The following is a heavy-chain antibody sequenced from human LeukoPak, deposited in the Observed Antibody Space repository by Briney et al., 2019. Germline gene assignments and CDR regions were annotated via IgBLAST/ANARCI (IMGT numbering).Heavy chain of an antibody. CDR2: ISAYNGNT. J-gene: IGHJ4*02. D-gene: IGHD6-6*01. CDR1: GYTFTSYG. V-gene: IGHV1-18*01. Sequence: ASVKVSCKASGYTFTSYGISWVRQAPGQGLEWMGWISAYNGNTNYAQKLQGRVTMTTDTSTSTAYMELRSLRSGGTAVYYCARGSARSSHPRFDYWGQGTLVTVSS. CDR3: ARGSARSSHPRFDY.